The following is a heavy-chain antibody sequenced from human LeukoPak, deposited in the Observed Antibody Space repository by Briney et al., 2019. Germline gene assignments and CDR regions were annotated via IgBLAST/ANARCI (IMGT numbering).Heavy chain of an antibody. Sequence: GGSLRLSCAASGFTFSSYATHWVRQAPGKGLEWVAVISYDGSNKYYADSVKGRFTISRDNSKNTLYLQMNSLRAEDTAVYYCAAHIVIVTDPSLDFWGQGTLVTVSS. D-gene: IGHD2-21*02. V-gene: IGHV3-30-3*01. CDR1: GFTFSSYA. J-gene: IGHJ4*02. CDR3: AAHIVIVTDPSLDF. CDR2: ISYDGSNK.